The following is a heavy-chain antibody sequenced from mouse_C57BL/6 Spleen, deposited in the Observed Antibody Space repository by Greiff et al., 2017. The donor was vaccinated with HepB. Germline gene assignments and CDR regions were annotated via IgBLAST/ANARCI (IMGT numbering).Heavy chain of an antibody. CDR3: ARDGEYYGSSSWFAY. CDR2: IYPGDGDT. J-gene: IGHJ3*01. V-gene: IGHV1-82*01. D-gene: IGHD1-1*01. Sequence: VQLQQSGPELVKPGASVKISCKASGYAFSSSWMNWVKQRPGKGLEWIGRIYPGDGDTNYNGKFKGKATLTADKSSSTAYMQLSSLTSEDSAVYFCARDGEYYGSSSWFAYWGQGTLVTVA. CDR1: GYAFSSSW.